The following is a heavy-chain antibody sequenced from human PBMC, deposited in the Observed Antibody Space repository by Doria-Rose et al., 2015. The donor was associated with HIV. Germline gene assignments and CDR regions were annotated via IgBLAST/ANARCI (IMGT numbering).Heavy chain of an antibody. J-gene: IGHJ4*02. CDR2: MFSDDER. V-gene: IGHV2-26*01. D-gene: IGHD6-13*01. CDR3: ARIKSSRWYHKYYFDF. CDR1: GVSLSSPGMG. Sequence: QVTLKESGPVLVKPTETLTLTCTVSGVSLSSPGMGVSWIRQPPGKALEWLAIMFSDDERSYKTSLMSRLTISRGTSNSQVVLTMTDTDPVDTATYYCARIKSSRWYHKYYFDFWGQGTLVIVSA.